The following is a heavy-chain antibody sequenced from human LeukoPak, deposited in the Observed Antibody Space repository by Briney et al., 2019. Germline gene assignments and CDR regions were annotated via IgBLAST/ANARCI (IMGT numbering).Heavy chain of an antibody. CDR2: IYPGDSDT. V-gene: IGHV5-51*01. D-gene: IGHD1-1*01. Sequence: GESLKISCKASGYTFTTYWIGWVRQMPGKGLEWMGIIYPGDSDTRYRPSFQGQVTISADKSINTAYLQWSSLKASDTAMYFCARGGLKTTKYNWFDPWGQGTLVTVSS. CDR1: GYTFTTYW. J-gene: IGHJ5*02. CDR3: ARGGLKTTKYNWFDP.